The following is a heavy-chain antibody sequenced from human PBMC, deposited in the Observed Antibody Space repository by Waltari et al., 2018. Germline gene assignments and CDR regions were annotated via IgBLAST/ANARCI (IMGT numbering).Heavy chain of an antibody. CDR2: INSDWSTT. CDR1: GFTFSSYW. Sequence: EVQLVESGGGLVQPGGSLGLSCVTSGFTFSSYWMHWVRQVPGKGLVGVSRINSDWSTTSYADSVKGRFTISRDNAKNTLYLQMNSLRADDTSVYYCARAQLTMARNLDLWGRGTLVTVSS. J-gene: IGHJ2*01. CDR3: ARAQLTMARNLDL. D-gene: IGHD3-10*01. V-gene: IGHV3-74*01.